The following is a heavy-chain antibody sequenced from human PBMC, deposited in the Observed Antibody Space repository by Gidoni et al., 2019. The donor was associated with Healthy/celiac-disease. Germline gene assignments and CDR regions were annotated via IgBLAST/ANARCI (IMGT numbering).Heavy chain of an antibody. J-gene: IGHJ3*02. CDR2: TYYSGST. V-gene: IGHV4-39*01. Sequence: QLQLQESGPGLVKPSETLPLTCTVSGAPISRSSYYWGRIRQPPGKGLEWTWSTYYSGSTYYNPSLKSRVTISVDTSKNQFSLKLSSVTAADTAVYYCATNSGSYSADAFDIWGQGTMVTVSS. CDR1: GAPISRSSYY. CDR3: ATNSGSYSADAFDI. D-gene: IGHD1-26*01.